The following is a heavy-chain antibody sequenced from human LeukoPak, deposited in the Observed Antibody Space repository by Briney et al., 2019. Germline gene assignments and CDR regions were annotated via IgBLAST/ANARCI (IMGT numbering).Heavy chain of an antibody. CDR1: GGPFSGYY. CDR2: INHSGST. CDR3: AVMGCSSTSCSYYYYYMDV. V-gene: IGHV4-34*01. D-gene: IGHD2-2*01. J-gene: IGHJ6*03. Sequence: PSETLSLACAVYGGPFSGYYWSWIRQPPGKGLEWIGEINHSGSTNYNPSLKSRVTISVDTSKNQFSLKLSSVTAADTAVYYCAVMGCSSTSCSYYYYYMDVWGKGTTVTVSS.